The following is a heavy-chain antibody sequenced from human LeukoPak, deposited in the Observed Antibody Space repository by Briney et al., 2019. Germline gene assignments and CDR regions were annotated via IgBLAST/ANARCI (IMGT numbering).Heavy chain of an antibody. V-gene: IGHV1-8*01. D-gene: IGHD3-9*01. CDR3: ARVHYDMLSGLFDY. CDR1: GYTFTSYD. Sequence: ASVTVSCTASGYTFTSYDINWVRQATGQGLEWMGWMNPNSGNTDYAQKFQGRVTMTKNTSISRAYMELSSVRAEDSAVYYCARVHYDMLSGLFDYWGQGTLVTVSS. CDR2: MNPNSGNT. J-gene: IGHJ4*02.